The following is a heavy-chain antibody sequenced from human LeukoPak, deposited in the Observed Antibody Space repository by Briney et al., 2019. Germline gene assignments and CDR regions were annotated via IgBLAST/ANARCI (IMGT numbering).Heavy chain of an antibody. CDR1: GFTFSSYG. J-gene: IGHJ6*03. V-gene: IGHV3-30*02. CDR3: AKDYRDVDTAMVTIRAYYYYYMDV. Sequence: PGGSLRLSCAASGFTFSSYGMHWVRQAPGKGLEWVAFIRYDGSNKYYADSVKGRFTISRDNSKNTLYLQMNSLRAEDTAAYYCAKDYRDVDTAMVTIRAYYYYYMDVWGKGTTVTVSS. D-gene: IGHD5-18*01. CDR2: IRYDGSNK.